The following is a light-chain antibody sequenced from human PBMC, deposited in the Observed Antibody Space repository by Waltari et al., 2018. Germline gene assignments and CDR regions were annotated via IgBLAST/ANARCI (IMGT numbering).Light chain of an antibody. CDR3: GSYRSSSARYV. Sequence: QTVVTQEPSLTVSPGGTVTLPCASSTGTVTSAYYPNWFQQKPGQAPRALIYNTRNKHSWTPGRFSGSLLGGKAALTLSGVQPEDEAEYYCGSYRSSSARYVFGTGTKVTVL. J-gene: IGLJ1*01. V-gene: IGLV7-43*01. CDR1: TGTVTSAYY. CDR2: NTR.